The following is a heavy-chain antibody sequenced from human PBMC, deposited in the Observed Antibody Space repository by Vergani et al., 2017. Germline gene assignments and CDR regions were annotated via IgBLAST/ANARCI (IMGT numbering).Heavy chain of an antibody. CDR3: AREAGQLWPTYYYYYYMDV. J-gene: IGHJ6*03. V-gene: IGHV4-34*01. CDR2: INHSVST. Sequence: QVQLQQWGAGLLKPSETLSLTCAVYGGSLSGYYWSWIREPPGKGLEWIGEINHSVSTNYNPSLKSRVTISVDTSKNQFSLKLSSVTAADTAVYYCAREAGQLWPTYYYYYYMDVWGKGTTVTVSS. CDR1: GGSLSGYY. D-gene: IGHD5-18*01.